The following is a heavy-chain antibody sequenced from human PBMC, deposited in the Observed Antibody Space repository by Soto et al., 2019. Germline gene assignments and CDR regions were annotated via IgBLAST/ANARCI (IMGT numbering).Heavy chain of an antibody. CDR1: GFTFSSYS. CDR2: ISSSSSYI. CDR3: ARDPDRAIEVGHFDY. V-gene: IGHV3-21*01. Sequence: GGSLRLSCAASGFTFSSYSMNLVRQAPGKGLEWVSSISSSSSYIYYADSVKGRFTISRDNAKNSLYLQMNSLRAEDTAVYYCARDPDRAIEVGHFDYWGQGVLVTVSS. J-gene: IGHJ4*02. D-gene: IGHD6-19*01.